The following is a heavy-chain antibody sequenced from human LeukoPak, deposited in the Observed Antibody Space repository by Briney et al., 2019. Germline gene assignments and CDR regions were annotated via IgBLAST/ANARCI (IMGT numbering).Heavy chain of an antibody. CDR1: GFTFSGSA. Sequence: GGSPKLSCAASGFTFSGSAMHWVRQASGKGLEWVGRIRSKANSYATAYAASVKGRFTISRDDSKNTAYLQMNSLKTEDTAVYYCTRHGKVVPAAKGDLYYYYMDVWGNGTTVTVSS. V-gene: IGHV3-73*01. J-gene: IGHJ6*03. CDR3: TRHGKVVPAAKGDLYYYYMDV. CDR2: IRSKANSYAT. D-gene: IGHD2-2*01.